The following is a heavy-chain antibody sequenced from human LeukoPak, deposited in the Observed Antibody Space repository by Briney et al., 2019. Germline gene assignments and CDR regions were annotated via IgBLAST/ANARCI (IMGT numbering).Heavy chain of an antibody. CDR3: ARVMEATHSSGWLGY. V-gene: IGHV1-69*06. J-gene: IGHJ4*02. CDR2: IIPNFGTA. D-gene: IGHD6-19*01. Sequence: SLKVSCKASGGTFSSYAISWVRQGPGQRLEWIGGIIPNFGTANYAQKFQGRVTITADKYTSTAYMELSSLRSEDTAVYYCARVMEATHSSGWLGYWGQGTLVTVSS. CDR1: GGTFSSYA.